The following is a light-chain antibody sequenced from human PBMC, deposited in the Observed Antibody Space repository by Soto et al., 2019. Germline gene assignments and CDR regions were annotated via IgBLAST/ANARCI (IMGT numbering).Light chain of an antibody. CDR1: SSDVGGYNY. Sequence: QSALTQPASVSGSPGQSITISCTGTSSDVGGYNYVSWYQHHPGKAPKLIIYDVSNRPSGVSNRFSASKSDNTASLTISGLQAEDEADYYCCSYSTNSPVLLGGGTKVTVL. CDR2: DVS. J-gene: IGLJ2*01. V-gene: IGLV2-14*03. CDR3: CSYSTNSPVL.